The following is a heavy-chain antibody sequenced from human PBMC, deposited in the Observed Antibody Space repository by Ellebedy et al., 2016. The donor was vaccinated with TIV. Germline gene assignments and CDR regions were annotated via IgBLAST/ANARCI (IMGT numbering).Heavy chain of an antibody. CDR2: VYYSGST. V-gene: IGHV4-39*01. CDR3: AKLALLELWFGESVWPFDY. CDR1: GGSISSSNYY. Sequence: MPSETLSLTCTVSGGSISSSNYYWGWIRQPPGKGLEWIGTVYYSGSTYYNPSLKSRVTISVDTSKNLFSLKLSSVTAADTAVYYCAKLALLELWFGESVWPFDYWGQGTLVTVSS. J-gene: IGHJ4*02. D-gene: IGHD3-10*01.